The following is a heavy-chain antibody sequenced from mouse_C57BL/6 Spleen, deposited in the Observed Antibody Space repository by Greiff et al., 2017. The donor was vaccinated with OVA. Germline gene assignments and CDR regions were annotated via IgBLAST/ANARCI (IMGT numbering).Heavy chain of an antibody. CDR2: IDPSDSYT. CDR1: GYTFTSYW. J-gene: IGHJ2*01. V-gene: IGHV1-69*01. CDR3: ARRTGAWDYFDY. Sequence: VQLQQPGAELVMPGASVKLSCKASGYTFTSYWMHWVKQRPGQGLEWIGEIDPSDSYTNYNQKFKGKSTLTVDKSSSTAYMQLSSLTSEDSAVYYCARRTGAWDYFDYWGQGTTLTVSS. D-gene: IGHD4-1*01.